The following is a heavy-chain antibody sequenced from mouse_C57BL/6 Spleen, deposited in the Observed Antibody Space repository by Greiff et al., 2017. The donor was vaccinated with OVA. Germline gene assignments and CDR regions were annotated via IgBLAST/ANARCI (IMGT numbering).Heavy chain of an antibody. CDR2: INPNNGGT. Sequence: EVQLVESGPELVKPGASVKIPCKASGYTFTDYNMDWVKQSHGKSLEWIGDINPNNGGTIYNQKFKGKATLTVDKSSSTAYMELRSLTSEDTAVYYCARITTVVAPYFDVWGTGTTVTVSS. CDR1: GYTFTDYN. J-gene: IGHJ1*03. CDR3: ARITTVVAPYFDV. V-gene: IGHV1-18*01. D-gene: IGHD1-1*01.